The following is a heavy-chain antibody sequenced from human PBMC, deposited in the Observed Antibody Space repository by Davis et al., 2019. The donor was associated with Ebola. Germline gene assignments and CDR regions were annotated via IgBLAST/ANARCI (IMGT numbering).Heavy chain of an antibody. CDR3: VVEGTITIFGVVWGSFDY. D-gene: IGHD3-3*01. CDR2: IYYSGST. CDR1: GGSISSSSYY. V-gene: IGHV4-39*01. Sequence: PGGSLRLSCTVSGGSISSSSYYWGWIRQPPGKGLEWIGSIYYSGSTYYNPSLKSRVAISVDTSKNQFSLKLSSVTAADTAVYYCVVEGTITIFGVVWGSFDYWGQGTLVTVSS. J-gene: IGHJ4*02.